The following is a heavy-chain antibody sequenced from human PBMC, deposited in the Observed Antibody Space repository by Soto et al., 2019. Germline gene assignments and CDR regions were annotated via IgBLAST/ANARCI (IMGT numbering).Heavy chain of an antibody. CDR1: ELTFSSSS. CDR2: ISSSSSYI. Sequence: PGGPLRLSCAASELTFSSSSMNWVLQAPGKGLEWVSSISSSSSYIYYADSVKGRFTISRDNAKNSLYLQMNSLRAEDTAVYYCASLVATGYWGQGTLVTVSS. CDR3: ASLVATGY. J-gene: IGHJ4*02. D-gene: IGHD5-12*01. V-gene: IGHV3-21*01.